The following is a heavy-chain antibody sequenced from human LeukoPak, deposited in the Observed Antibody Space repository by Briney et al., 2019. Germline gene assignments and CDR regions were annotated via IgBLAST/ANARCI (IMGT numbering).Heavy chain of an antibody. J-gene: IGHJ4*02. CDR2: IKQDGSEK. D-gene: IGHD3-16*01. CDR3: ARDSLRGLGY. CDR1: GFPHSRYW. V-gene: IGHV3-7*01. Sequence: PGGSLRLFCAACGFPHSRYWMSWARQAPGEALEWVANIKQDGSEKYCVVSVKGRFTISRDNAKNSLYLQMNSLRAEDTAVYYCARDSLRGLGYWGQGTLVTVSS.